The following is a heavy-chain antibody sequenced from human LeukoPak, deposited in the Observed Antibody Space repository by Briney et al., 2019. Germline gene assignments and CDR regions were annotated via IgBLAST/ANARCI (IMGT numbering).Heavy chain of an antibody. V-gene: IGHV1-2*02. CDR1: GYTFTGYY. D-gene: IGHD5-18*01. CDR2: INPNSGGT. J-gene: IGHJ3*02. Sequence: ASVKVSCKASGYTFTGYYMYWVRQAPGQGLEWMGWINPNSGGTNYAQKFQGRVTMTRDTSISTAYMELSRLRSDDTAVYYCARPLYSYGSDAFDIWGQGTMVTVSS. CDR3: ARPLYSYGSDAFDI.